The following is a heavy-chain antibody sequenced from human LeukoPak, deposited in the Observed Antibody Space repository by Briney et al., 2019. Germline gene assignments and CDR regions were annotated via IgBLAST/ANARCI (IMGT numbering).Heavy chain of an antibody. V-gene: IGHV1-69-2*01. D-gene: IGHD3-22*01. Sequence: GASVKVSCKGSGYTFTHYYMHWVQQAPGKGLEWMGLVDPEDGETIYAEKFQGRVTITADTSTDTAYMELSSLRSEDTAVYYCATVSGPYDSSGYYSPDYWGQGTLVTVSS. CDR1: GYTFTHYY. CDR2: VDPEDGET. J-gene: IGHJ4*02. CDR3: ATVSGPYDSSGYYSPDY.